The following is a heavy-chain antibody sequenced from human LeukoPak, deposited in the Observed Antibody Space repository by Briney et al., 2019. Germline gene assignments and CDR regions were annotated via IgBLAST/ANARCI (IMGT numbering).Heavy chain of an antibody. CDR2: VYYSGST. V-gene: IGHV4-39*01. CDR3: ARYIAVTDYFDS. D-gene: IGHD6-19*01. CDR1: GGSISSSTYY. Sequence: PSETLSLTCTVSGGSISSSTYYWVWIRQPPGKGLEWIGSVYYSGSTYYNTSLTSRVTISVDTSMNLFSLKLSSVTAADTAVYYCARYIAVTDYFDSWGQGTLVTVSS. J-gene: IGHJ4*02.